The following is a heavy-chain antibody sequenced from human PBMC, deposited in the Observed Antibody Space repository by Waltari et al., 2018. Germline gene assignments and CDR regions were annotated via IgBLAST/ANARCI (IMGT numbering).Heavy chain of an antibody. J-gene: IGHJ4*02. CDR3: ALAADSSGSTIDY. D-gene: IGHD3-22*01. V-gene: IGHV3-30*03. CDR1: GFTLRSYG. CDR2: ISYDGSNK. Sequence: QVQLVESGGGVVQPGRSLRLSCAASGFTLRSYGMHWVRQAPGKGLEGVAVISYDGSNKYYADSVQCRFHISRDNSKNTLYLQMNSLRAEDTAVYYCALAADSSGSTIDYWGQGTLVTVSS.